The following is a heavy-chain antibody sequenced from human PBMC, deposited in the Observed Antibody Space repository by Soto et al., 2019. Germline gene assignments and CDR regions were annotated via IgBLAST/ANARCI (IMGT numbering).Heavy chain of an antibody. Sequence: QVQLVQSGAEVKMHESSMKVSCKAPGGTFSTYAISWVRQAPGQGLEWMGGIIPMFGTANYAQRFQDRVTITADESTNTVYMELSSLRSEDTAVYFCASGIQLWLRRINNGYSGWGQGTLVTVSS. CDR3: ASGIQLWLRRINNGYSG. CDR1: GGTFSTYA. D-gene: IGHD5-18*01. J-gene: IGHJ4*02. V-gene: IGHV1-69*12. CDR2: IIPMFGTA.